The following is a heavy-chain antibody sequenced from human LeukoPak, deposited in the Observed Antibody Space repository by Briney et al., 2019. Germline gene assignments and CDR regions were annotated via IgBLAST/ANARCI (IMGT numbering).Heavy chain of an antibody. CDR2: IYYSGST. CDR3: ARDLLDGDYAYDAFDI. J-gene: IGHJ3*02. CDR1: GGSISSYY. D-gene: IGHD4-17*01. Sequence: SETLSLTCTVSGGSISSYYWSWIRQPPGKGLEWIGHIYYSGSTNYNPSLKSRVTISVGTSKNQFSLKLSSVTAADTAVYYCARDLLDGDYAYDAFDIWGQGTMVTVSS. V-gene: IGHV4-59*01.